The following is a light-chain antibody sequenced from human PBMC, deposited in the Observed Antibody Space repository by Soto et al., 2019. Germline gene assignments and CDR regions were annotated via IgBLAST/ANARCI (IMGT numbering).Light chain of an antibody. J-gene: IGLJ2*01. CDR1: SRDVGDYKY. V-gene: IGLV2-14*01. CDR2: EVS. CDR3: NSCTDTTSLI. Sequence: QSVLTQPASVSGSPGQSITISCTGTSRDVGDYKYVSWYQQHPGKAPKLIIYEVSNRHSGISNRFSGSKSGNTASLTISGLQAEDEADYYCNSCTDTTSLIFGGGTKLTVL.